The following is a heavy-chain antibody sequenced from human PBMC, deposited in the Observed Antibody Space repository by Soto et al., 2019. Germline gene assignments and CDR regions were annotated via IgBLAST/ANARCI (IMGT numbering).Heavy chain of an antibody. J-gene: IGHJ5*02. CDR1: GGTFSSYA. CDR3: ARGGYGGRGWFDP. D-gene: IGHD4-17*01. CDR2: IIPIFGTA. Sequence: SVKVSCKASGGTFSSYAISWVRQAPEQGLEWMGGIIPIFGTANYAQKFQGRVTITADESTSTAYMELSSLRSEDTAVYYCARGGYGGRGWFDPWGQGTLVTVSS. V-gene: IGHV1-69*13.